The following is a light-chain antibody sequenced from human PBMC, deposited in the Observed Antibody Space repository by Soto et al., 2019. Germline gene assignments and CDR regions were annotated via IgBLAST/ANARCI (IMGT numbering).Light chain of an antibody. CDR1: QSLNSNF. J-gene: IGKJ2*01. CDR3: QQYDTSPPRYT. CDR2: AAS. V-gene: IGKV3-20*01. Sequence: EIVLTQSPGTLSLSPGESATLSCRASQSLNSNFLAWYQQNPGQAHRLLVYAASSRATGIPDRFSGIASGTVFTLTSSRLEPEDFAVYYCQQYDTSPPRYTFGQGTKLELK.